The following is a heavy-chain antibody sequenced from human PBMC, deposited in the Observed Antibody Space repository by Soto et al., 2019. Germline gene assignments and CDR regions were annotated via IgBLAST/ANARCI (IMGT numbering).Heavy chain of an antibody. CDR3: ARSTVDTSMIYWFDP. CDR1: GDSVTSGNYY. CDR2: IYYSGNT. V-gene: IGHV4-61*01. D-gene: IGHD5-18*01. Sequence: SETLSLTCTVSGDSVTSGNYYWSWIRQPPGKGLEWIGYIYYSGNTNYSPSLKSRVTMSLDRSNNQFSLNLSSVTAADTAVYYCARSTVDTSMIYWFDPWGQGILVTVSS. J-gene: IGHJ5*01.